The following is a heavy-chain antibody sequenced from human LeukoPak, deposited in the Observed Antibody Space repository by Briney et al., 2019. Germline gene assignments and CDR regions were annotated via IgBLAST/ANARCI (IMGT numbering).Heavy chain of an antibody. J-gene: IGHJ4*02. CDR3: TRPIYCSTSGCQGYYFDY. CDR1: GFTFRDYA. V-gene: IGHV3-49*03. Sequence: HPGGTLSLSCTASGFTFRDYAMSRLRQAPGKGLEGVALISMKASGDTTEYAASVRGRFTILRDDSKSIAYLQMNSLKAEDAAVYYCTRPIYCSTSGCQGYYFDYWGQGTLVTVSS. D-gene: IGHD2-2*01. CDR2: ISMKASGDTT.